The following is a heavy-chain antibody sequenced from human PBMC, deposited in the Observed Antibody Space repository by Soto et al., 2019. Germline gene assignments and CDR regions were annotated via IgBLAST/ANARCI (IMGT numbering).Heavy chain of an antibody. CDR2: IYYSGST. V-gene: IGHV4-59*01. CDR3: GSSRGGYADWVFDY. Sequence: PSETLSLTCTVSGGSISSYYWSWIRQPPGKGLEWIGYIYYSGSTNYNPSLKSRVTISVDTSKNQFSLKLSSVTAADTAVYYFGSSRGGYADWVFDYWGQGTLVTVSS. D-gene: IGHD5-12*01. CDR1: GGSISSYY. J-gene: IGHJ4*02.